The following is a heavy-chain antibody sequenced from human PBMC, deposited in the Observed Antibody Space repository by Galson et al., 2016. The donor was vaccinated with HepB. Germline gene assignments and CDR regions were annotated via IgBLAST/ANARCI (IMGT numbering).Heavy chain of an antibody. V-gene: IGHV3-33*01. CDR2: IWHDGYYT. D-gene: IGHD2-15*01. J-gene: IGHJ4*02. Sequence: SLRLSCAASGFTFNSYGMHWVRQAPGRGLEWVAVIWHDGYYTYYADSVKGRFTISRDNSRSTLYLQMNSLRAEDTAVYYCARVPYCSGGSCYSGGGDYWGQGTLVTVSS. CDR3: ARVPYCSGGSCYSGGGDY. CDR1: GFTFNSYG.